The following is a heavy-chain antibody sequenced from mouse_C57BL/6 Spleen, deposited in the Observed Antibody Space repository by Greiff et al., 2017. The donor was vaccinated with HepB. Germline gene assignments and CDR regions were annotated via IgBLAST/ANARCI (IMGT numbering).Heavy chain of an antibody. CDR1: GYTFTSYW. CDR2: IHPNSGST. CDR3: ARRYDYDEGYFDV. Sequence: VQLQQPGAELVKPGASVKLSCKASGYTFTSYWMHWVKQRPGQGLEWIGMIHPNSGSTNYNEKFKSKATLTVDKSSSTAYMQLSSLTSEDSAVYYCARRYDYDEGYFDVWGTGTTVTVSS. J-gene: IGHJ1*03. V-gene: IGHV1-64*01. D-gene: IGHD2-4*01.